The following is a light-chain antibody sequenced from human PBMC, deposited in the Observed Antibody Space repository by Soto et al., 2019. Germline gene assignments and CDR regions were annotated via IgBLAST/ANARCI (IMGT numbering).Light chain of an antibody. V-gene: IGLV4-69*01. CDR2: LNSDGSH. CDR3: QTWGTGIVV. CDR1: SRHSSYA. Sequence: QPVLTQSPSASASLGASVKLTCTLSSRHSSYAVAWHQQQPEKGPRYLMKLNSDGSHSKGDGIPDRFSGSSSGAERYLTISSLQSEDEADYYCQTWGTGIVVFGGGTKVTVL. J-gene: IGLJ2*01.